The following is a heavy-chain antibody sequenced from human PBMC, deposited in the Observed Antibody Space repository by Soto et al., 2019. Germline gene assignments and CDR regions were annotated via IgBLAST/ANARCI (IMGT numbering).Heavy chain of an antibody. V-gene: IGHV3-23*01. J-gene: IGHJ5*02. CDR1: GFIFENFG. CDR2: ISGSGFKK. CDR3: AKNQGVELVPLATVDWFDP. D-gene: IGHD1-26*01. Sequence: EVVLLESGGGLEQPGGSLRLSCAASGFIFENFGMSWVRQAPGKGLEWISSISGSGFKKYYADSVKGRFTISRDNSKRTVYLELNKLGAEDTAVYHCAKNQGVELVPLATVDWFDPWGQGSVVTVSS.